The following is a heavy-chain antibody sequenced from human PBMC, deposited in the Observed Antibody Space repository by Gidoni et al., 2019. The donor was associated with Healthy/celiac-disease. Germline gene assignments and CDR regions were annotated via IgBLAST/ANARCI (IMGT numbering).Heavy chain of an antibody. CDR3: AKERVGGIAAAAEYFQH. Sequence: QVQLVESVGGVVQPGRSLRLSCAASGFTCSSYGMHWVRQAPGKGLEWVAVMSYDGSNKYYADSVKGRVTISRDNSKNTLYLQMNSLRAEDTAVYYCAKERVGGIAAAAEYFQHWGQGTLVTVSS. V-gene: IGHV3-30*18. CDR1: GFTCSSYG. CDR2: MSYDGSNK. J-gene: IGHJ1*01. D-gene: IGHD6-13*01.